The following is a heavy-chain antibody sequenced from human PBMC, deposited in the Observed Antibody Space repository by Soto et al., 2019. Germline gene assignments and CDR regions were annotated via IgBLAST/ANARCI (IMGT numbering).Heavy chain of an antibody. CDR3: ARKSVVDWYFDL. J-gene: IGHJ2*01. D-gene: IGHD2-15*01. CDR1: GYSISSDYY. CDR2: IYHSGNS. V-gene: IGHV4-38-2*01. Sequence: PSETLSLTCAVSGYSISSDYYWVCIRQPPGKGLEWIAGIYHSGNSYYNPSLKSRVTISIDTSKNHFSLWLTSVTAADTAVYYCARKSVVDWYFDLWGRGTLVTVYS.